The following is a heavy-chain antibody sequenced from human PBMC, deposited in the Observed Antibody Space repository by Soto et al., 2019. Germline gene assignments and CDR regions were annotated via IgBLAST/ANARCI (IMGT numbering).Heavy chain of an antibody. J-gene: IGHJ4*02. V-gene: IGHV3-9*01. Sequence: EVQLVESGGGLVQPGRSLRLSCAASGFTFDYYAMHWVRQAPGKGLEWVSGISWNSGSIGYADGVKGRFTISRDNAKNSLYLQMNILRAEDTALYYCAKAVGSYGNFDYWGQGTLVTVSS. CDR2: ISWNSGSI. D-gene: IGHD5-18*01. CDR3: AKAVGSYGNFDY. CDR1: GFTFDYYA.